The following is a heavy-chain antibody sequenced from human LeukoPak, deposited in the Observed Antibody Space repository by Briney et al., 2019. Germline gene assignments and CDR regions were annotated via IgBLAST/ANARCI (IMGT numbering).Heavy chain of an antibody. D-gene: IGHD2-2*01. CDR1: GRSFSGYY. V-gene: IGHV4-34*01. CDR3: ARVVVVPAAIRSRSSSSTKGAFDI. J-gene: IGHJ3*02. CDR2: INHSGST. Sequence: PSETLSHTCAVYGRSFSGYYWSWIRQPPGKGLEWIGEINHSGSTNYNPSLKSRVTISVDTSKNQFSLKLSSVTAADTAVYYCARVVVVPAAIRSRSSSSTKGAFDIWGQGTMVTVSS.